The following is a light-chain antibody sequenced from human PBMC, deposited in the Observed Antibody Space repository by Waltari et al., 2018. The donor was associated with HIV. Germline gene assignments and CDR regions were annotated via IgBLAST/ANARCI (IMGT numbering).Light chain of an antibody. CDR2: DAS. V-gene: IGKV3-11*01. J-gene: IGKJ4*01. CDR3: QQRSDWPRST. Sequence: EMVLQQSPATSSLSPGRGAPLSCSGRRSVSTYLAWYQQKPGQAPRLLIYDASSRATGIPARFSGSGSGTDFTLTISSLEPADFAVYYCQQRSDWPRSTFGGGTKVEIK. CDR1: RSVSTY.